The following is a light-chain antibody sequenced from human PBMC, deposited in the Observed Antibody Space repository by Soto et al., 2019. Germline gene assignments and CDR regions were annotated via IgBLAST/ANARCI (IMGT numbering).Light chain of an antibody. CDR1: SSYVGASIF. CDR2: AVS. CDR3: NSYTTSGSYV. J-gene: IGLJ1*01. V-gene: IGLV2-14*01. Sequence: QSVLTQPASVSGSPGQSITISCTGTSSYVGASIFVSWYQQHPGKAPKLMIYAVSSRPSGVSYRFSGSKSGNTASLTISGLQAEDEADYYCNSYTTSGSYVFGTGTKLTVL.